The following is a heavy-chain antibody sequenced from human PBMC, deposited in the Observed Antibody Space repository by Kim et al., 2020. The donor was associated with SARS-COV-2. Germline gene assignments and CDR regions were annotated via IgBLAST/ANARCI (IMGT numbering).Heavy chain of an antibody. CDR3: ARCDHVSGTYYAY. V-gene: IGHV3-11*04. J-gene: IGHJ4*02. Sequence: GGSLRLSCAASGFTFSDYYMSWIRQAPGKGLEWVSYISTSGSTISYADSVKGRFTISRDNAKNSLYLQINSLRAEDTAMYYCARCDHVSGTYYAYWGQGTLVTVSS. D-gene: IGHD3-10*01. CDR1: GFTFSDYY. CDR2: ISTSGSTI.